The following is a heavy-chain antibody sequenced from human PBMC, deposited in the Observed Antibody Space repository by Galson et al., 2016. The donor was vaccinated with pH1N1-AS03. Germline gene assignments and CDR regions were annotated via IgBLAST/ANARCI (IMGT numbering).Heavy chain of an antibody. V-gene: IGHV3-20*04. D-gene: IGHD3-22*01. CDR1: GFSFEDYG. CDR3: ARDFYDSSGYFKAPFDY. Sequence: SLRLSCAASGFSFEDYGMSWVRHAPGKGLEWVSGINWLGGSTGYADSVKGRFTISRDNAKKSLYLQMNSLRVEVTAFYYCARDFYDSSGYFKAPFDYWGQGALVTVSS. CDR2: INWLGGST. J-gene: IGHJ4*02.